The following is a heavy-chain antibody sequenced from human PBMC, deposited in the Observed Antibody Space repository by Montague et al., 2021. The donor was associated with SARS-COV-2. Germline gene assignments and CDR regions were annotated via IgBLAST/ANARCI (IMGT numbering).Heavy chain of an antibody. J-gene: IGHJ3*02. Sequence: SETLSLTCTVSGGSISSYYWSWIRQPAGKGLEWIGLIYTSGSTNYNPSLKRRVTMSLDTSKNQFSLKLRSVTAADTAVYYCARGSFGMGAFDIWGQGTMVTVSS. CDR3: ARGSFGMGAFDI. D-gene: IGHD1-14*01. CDR2: IYTSGST. CDR1: GGSISSYY. V-gene: IGHV4-4*07.